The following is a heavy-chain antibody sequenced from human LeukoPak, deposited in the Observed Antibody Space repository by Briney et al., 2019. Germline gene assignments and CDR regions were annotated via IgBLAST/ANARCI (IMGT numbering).Heavy chain of an antibody. CDR1: RFTFRDYY. Sequence: GGSPRLSCAASRFTFRDYYMTWIRQAPGKGLEWISYISSSGRTIYYADSVKGRFTISRDNARNSLYLQMNSLRAEDTAVYYCARGETHYYDTSGYWAYYFDYWGQGTLVTVSS. CDR3: ARGETHYYDTSGYWAYYFDY. CDR2: ISSSGRTI. J-gene: IGHJ4*02. V-gene: IGHV3-11*01. D-gene: IGHD3-22*01.